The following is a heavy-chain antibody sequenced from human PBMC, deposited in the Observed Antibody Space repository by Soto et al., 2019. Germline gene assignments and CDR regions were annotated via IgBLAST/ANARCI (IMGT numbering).Heavy chain of an antibody. Sequence: PSQTLSLTCAISGDSVSNNGATWNWIRQSPSRGLEWLGRAYYRSRWRYDYAASVRGRTTINPDTSKNQFSLQLNSVTPEDTAVYYCARDPPDFNSGLDYWGQGTLVTVSS. CDR1: GDSVSNNGAT. D-gene: IGHD6-19*01. CDR3: ARDPPDFNSGLDY. CDR2: AYYRSRWRY. J-gene: IGHJ4*02. V-gene: IGHV6-1*01.